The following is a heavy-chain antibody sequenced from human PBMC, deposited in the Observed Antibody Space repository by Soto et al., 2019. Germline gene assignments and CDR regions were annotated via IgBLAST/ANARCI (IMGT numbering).Heavy chain of an antibody. J-gene: IGHJ5*02. Sequence: GTSVKLCCEACGGAFGSCTICWVRHAPGQGLEWMGRIIPILGIANYAQKFQGRVTITADKSTSTAYMELSSLRSEDTAVYYCARDGIVVVPPALSNWFAPWRQGTLVTVSS. D-gene: IGHD2-2*01. CDR2: IIPILGIA. CDR1: GGAFGSCT. CDR3: ARDGIVVVPPALSNWFAP. V-gene: IGHV1-69*04.